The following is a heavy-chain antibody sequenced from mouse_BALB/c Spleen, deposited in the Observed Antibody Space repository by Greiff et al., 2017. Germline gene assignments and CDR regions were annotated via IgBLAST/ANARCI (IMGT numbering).Heavy chain of an antibody. CDR3: ARVGITTGSYAMDY. D-gene: IGHD2-4*01. CDR2: IWAGGST. CDR1: GFSLTSYG. Sequence: VKLQESGPGLVAPSQSLSITCTVSGFSLTSYGVHWVRQPPGKGLEWLGVIWAGGSTNYNSALMSRLSISKDNSKSQVFLKMNSLQTDDTAMYYCARVGITTGSYAMDYWGQGTSVTVSS. V-gene: IGHV2-9*02. J-gene: IGHJ4*01.